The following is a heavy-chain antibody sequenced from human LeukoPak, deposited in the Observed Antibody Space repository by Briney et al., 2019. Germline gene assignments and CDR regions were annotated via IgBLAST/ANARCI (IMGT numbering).Heavy chain of an antibody. CDR2: ISWNSGSI. CDR3: AKGSSGFWSGYLD. D-gene: IGHD3-3*01. V-gene: IGHV3-9*01. Sequence: GGSLRLSCAASGFTFDDYAMHWVRQAPGKGLEWVSGISWNSGSIGYADSVKGRFTISRDNAKNSLYLQMNSLRAEDTALYYCAKGSSGFWSGYLDWGQGTLVTVSS. CDR1: GFTFDDYA. J-gene: IGHJ4*02.